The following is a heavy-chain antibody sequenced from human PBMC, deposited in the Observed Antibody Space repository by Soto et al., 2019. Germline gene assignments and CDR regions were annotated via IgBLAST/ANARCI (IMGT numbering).Heavy chain of an antibody. D-gene: IGHD2-21*02. V-gene: IGHV4-59*02. J-gene: IGHJ4*02. Sequence: SETLSLTCTVSGGSVNSYYWSWIRQPPGKGLEWIGYIFYSGSTKSNPSLKSRVPMSVDMSKNQFSLRLTSVTAADTAVYYCARVFPSYCGGDCSYFDSWGQGTLVTVS. CDR2: IFYSGST. CDR1: GGSVNSYY. CDR3: ARVFPSYCGGDCSYFDS.